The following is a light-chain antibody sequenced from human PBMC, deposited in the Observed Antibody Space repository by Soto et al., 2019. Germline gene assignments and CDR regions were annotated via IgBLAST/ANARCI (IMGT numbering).Light chain of an antibody. CDR2: DAS. CDR1: QDISKN. Sequence: IQMTQSPSSLSASVGDRVTITCQASQDISKNLNWYQQKPGKAPKLLIYDASSRQTGVPSRFSGSGSATHFTFTISSLQPEDVVTYYWQQYDNLLPITFGQGTRLEIK. J-gene: IGKJ5*01. CDR3: QQYDNLLPIT. V-gene: IGKV1-33*01.